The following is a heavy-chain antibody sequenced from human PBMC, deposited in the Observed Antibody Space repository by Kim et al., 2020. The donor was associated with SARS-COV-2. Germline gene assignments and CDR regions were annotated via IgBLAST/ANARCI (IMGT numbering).Heavy chain of an antibody. CDR3: TRVPGTTVALWDAFD. Sequence: GGSLRLSCAASGFIFSGSAMHWVRQASGKGLEWVGRIRSKANSYATAYAASVKGRFTISRDDSKTTTYLQMNSLKTEDTAVDYFTRVPGTTVALWDAFD. CDR1: GFIFSGSA. V-gene: IGHV3-73*01. J-gene: IGHJ3*02. CDR2: IRSKANSYAT. D-gene: IGHD1-1*01.